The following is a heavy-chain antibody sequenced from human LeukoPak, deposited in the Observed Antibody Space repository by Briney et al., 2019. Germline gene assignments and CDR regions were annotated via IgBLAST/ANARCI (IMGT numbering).Heavy chain of an antibody. D-gene: IGHD5-18*01. CDR3: ATPVGIQLFDAFDI. V-gene: IGHV1-24*01. CDR2: FGPEDGET. J-gene: IGHJ3*02. Sequence: ASVKVSCKVSGYTLTELSMHWVRQAPGKGLEWMGGFGPEDGETIYAQKFQGRVTMTEDTSTDTAYMELSSLRSEDTAVYYCATPVGIQLFDAFDIWGQGTMVTVSS. CDR1: GYTLTELS.